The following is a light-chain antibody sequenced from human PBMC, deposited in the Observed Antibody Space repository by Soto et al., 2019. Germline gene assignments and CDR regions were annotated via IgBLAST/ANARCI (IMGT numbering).Light chain of an antibody. Sequence: IGMAQTPAEVPRSGGRVDILGCRASQHASQTLAWYQQKPGQAPRLLIYGASTRATGTPARFSGSGSGREFTLTISSLQSEDSAVYYCQQYSNWPLTFGQGTRLEIK. V-gene: IGKV3-15*01. J-gene: IGKJ5*01. CDR3: QQYSNWPLT. CDR1: QHASQT. CDR2: GAS.